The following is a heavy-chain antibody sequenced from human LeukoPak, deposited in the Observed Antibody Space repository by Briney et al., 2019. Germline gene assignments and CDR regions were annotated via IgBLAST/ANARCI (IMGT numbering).Heavy chain of an antibody. Sequence: ASVKVSCKASGYTFTSYAIHWVRQAPGQRLEWMGWINTGNGNTKYPEKFQGRVTITRDTSARIAYMELTSLRTEDTAVYFCAREAFGSSRPSDFWGQGTLVTVSS. J-gene: IGHJ4*02. CDR1: GYTFTSYA. D-gene: IGHD6-13*01. CDR2: INTGNGNT. CDR3: AREAFGSSRPSDF. V-gene: IGHV1-3*04.